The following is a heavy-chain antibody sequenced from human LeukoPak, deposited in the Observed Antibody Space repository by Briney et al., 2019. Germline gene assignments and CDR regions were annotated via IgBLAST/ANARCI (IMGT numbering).Heavy chain of an antibody. J-gene: IGHJ4*02. CDR2: IYTSGST. Sequence: SETLSLTCTVSGGSISSYYWSWIRQPAGKGLEWIGRIYTSGSTNYNPSLKSRVTMSVDTSKNPFSLKLSSVTAADTAVYYCAKVSEGQYGGYYFDYWGQGTLVTVSS. D-gene: IGHD3-10*01. V-gene: IGHV4-4*07. CDR3: AKVSEGQYGGYYFDY. CDR1: GGSISSYY.